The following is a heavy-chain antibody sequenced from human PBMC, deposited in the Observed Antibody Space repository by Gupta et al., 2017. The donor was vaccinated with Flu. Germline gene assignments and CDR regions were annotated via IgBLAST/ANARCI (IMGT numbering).Heavy chain of an antibody. D-gene: IGHD3-10*01. CDR2: ISGSGGST. V-gene: IGHV3-23*01. Sequence: FSITTYAMSWARQAPGKGLEWVSGISGSGGSTYYADSVKGRFTIPRDTSKNTVYLQMDSLRLEDTATYYCAKASNPQYYLYYYLDGGGTGTTVTV. CDR1: FSITTYA. CDR3: AKASNPQYYLYYYLDG. J-gene: IGHJ6*03.